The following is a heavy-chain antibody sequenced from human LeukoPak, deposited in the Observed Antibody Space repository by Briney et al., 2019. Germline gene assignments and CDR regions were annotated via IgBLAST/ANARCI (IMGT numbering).Heavy chain of an antibody. CDR1: GFTSSS. J-gene: IGHJ4*02. V-gene: IGHV3-23*01. CDR2: LTASGTDINT. Sequence: GASLRLSCAASGFTSSSMSWVPQAPGKGLEWVSALTASGTDINTYYADSVKGRFTISRDSSKNTLYLQMNSLRTEDTAIYYCAKRAVTFDYWGQGTLVTVSS. D-gene: IGHD4-17*01. CDR3: AKRAVTFDY.